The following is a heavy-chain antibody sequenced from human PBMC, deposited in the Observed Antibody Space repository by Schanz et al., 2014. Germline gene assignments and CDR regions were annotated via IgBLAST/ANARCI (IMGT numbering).Heavy chain of an antibody. CDR1: GFTFSSYA. J-gene: IGHJ6*03. CDR2: ISGSGGNT. CDR3: ARVKYCTITRCYRTETEGIYYMDV. V-gene: IGHV3-23*01. D-gene: IGHD2-2*01. Sequence: EVQLLESGGGLVQPGGSLRLSCAASGFTFSSYAMSWVRQAPGKGLEWVSAISGSGGNTYYADSVKGRFTISRDNSKNTVYLQMKSLRAEDTAVYYCARVKYCTITRCYRTETEGIYYMDVWGKGTTVTVSS.